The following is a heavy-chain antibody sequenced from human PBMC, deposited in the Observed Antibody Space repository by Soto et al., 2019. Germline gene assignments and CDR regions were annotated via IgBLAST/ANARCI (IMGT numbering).Heavy chain of an antibody. D-gene: IGHD4-4*01. CDR1: GYTFAGYY. Sequence: ASVKVSCKASGYTFAGYYMHWVRQAPGQGLEWMGWINPNSGGTNYAQKFQGRVTMTRDTSISTAYMELSRLRSDDTAVYYCARSLRDYSVFDYWGQGTLVTVSS. CDR3: ARSLRDYSVFDY. V-gene: IGHV1-2*02. CDR2: INPNSGGT. J-gene: IGHJ4*02.